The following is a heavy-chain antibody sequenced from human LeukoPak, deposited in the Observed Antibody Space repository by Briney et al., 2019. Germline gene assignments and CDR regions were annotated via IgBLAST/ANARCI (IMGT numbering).Heavy chain of an antibody. D-gene: IGHD6-19*01. CDR3: AKRLTGYSSGWHDAFDI. Sequence: GGSLRLSCAAPGFTFSSYAMSWVRQAPGKGLGWGSAISGSGGSTYYAGSVKGRFTISRDNSKNTLYLQMNSLRAEDTAVYYGAKRLTGYSSGWHDAFDIWGQGTMVTVSS. J-gene: IGHJ3*02. CDR2: ISGSGGST. CDR1: GFTFSSYA. V-gene: IGHV3-23*01.